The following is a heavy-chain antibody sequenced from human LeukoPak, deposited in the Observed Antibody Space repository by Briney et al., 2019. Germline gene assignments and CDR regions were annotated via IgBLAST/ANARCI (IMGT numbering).Heavy chain of an antibody. J-gene: IGHJ5*02. Sequence: GGSLRLSCAASGFTFSSYSMNWVRQAPGKGLEWVAVISYDGSNKYYADSVKGRFTISRDNAQNTLYLQMNSLRAEDTAVYYCAKQWLSGYNWFDPWGQGTLVTVSS. D-gene: IGHD3-22*01. CDR3: AKQWLSGYNWFDP. V-gene: IGHV3-30*18. CDR1: GFTFSSYS. CDR2: ISYDGSNK.